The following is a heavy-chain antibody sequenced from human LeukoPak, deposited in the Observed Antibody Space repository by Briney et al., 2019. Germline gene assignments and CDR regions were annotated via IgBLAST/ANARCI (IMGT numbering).Heavy chain of an antibody. Sequence: SETLSLTCTVSGGSISSSSYYLGWIRQPPGKGLEWIGSIYYSGSTYYNPSLKSRVSISVDTSKNQFSLKLSSVTAADTAVYYCARQEGARFLGWLVDYWGQGTLVTVSS. CDR3: ARQEGARFLGWLVDY. CDR2: IYYSGST. V-gene: IGHV4-39*01. CDR1: GGSISSSSYY. J-gene: IGHJ4*02. D-gene: IGHD3-3*01.